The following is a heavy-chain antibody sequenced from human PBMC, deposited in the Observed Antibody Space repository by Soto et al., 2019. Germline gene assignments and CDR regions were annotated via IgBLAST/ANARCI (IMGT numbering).Heavy chain of an antibody. CDR3: VKDSSSGSVFSGHDVLDS. Sequence: QVQLVQSGAEVKKPGSSVKVSCKASGGTFSNHIITWVRQVPGQGPEWMWRIIPMLDITNYAQKFQGRVTITADKSTTTAYMEASSLRPENTTTYSCVKDSSSGSVFSGHDVLDSWCQGTPVTVSS. V-gene: IGHV1-69*08. D-gene: IGHD5-12*01. CDR1: GGTFSNHI. J-gene: IGHJ4*02. CDR2: IIPMLDIT.